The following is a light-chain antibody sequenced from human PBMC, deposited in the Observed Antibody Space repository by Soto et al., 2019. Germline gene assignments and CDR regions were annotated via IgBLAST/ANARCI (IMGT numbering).Light chain of an antibody. CDR3: QHSFSPLWT. CDR1: QSISNY. J-gene: IGKJ1*01. Sequence: DIQMTQSPSSLSASVGDRVTITCRASQSISNYLNWYQKKPGKAPKLLIYAASSMQSGVPSSFGGSGSETDFTLTISSLQPDDSATYYCQHSFSPLWTFGQGTKVEV. V-gene: IGKV1-39*01. CDR2: AAS.